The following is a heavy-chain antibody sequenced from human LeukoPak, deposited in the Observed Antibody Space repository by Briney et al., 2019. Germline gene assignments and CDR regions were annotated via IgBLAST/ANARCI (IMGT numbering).Heavy chain of an antibody. CDR2: IYYSGST. CDR3: VRSTVQGPRVGEFQDFDY. D-gene: IGHD4-17*01. Sequence: SKTLSLTCTVSGGSISSSSYYWGWIRQPPGKGLEWIGSIYYSGSTYYNPSLKSRVTISVDTSKNQFSLKLSSVTAADTAVYYCVRSTVQGPRVGEFQDFDYWGQGTLVTVSS. V-gene: IGHV4-39*01. CDR1: GGSISSSSYY. J-gene: IGHJ4*02.